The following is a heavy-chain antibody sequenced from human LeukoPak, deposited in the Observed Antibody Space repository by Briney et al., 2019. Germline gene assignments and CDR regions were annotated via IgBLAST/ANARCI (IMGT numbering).Heavy chain of an antibody. J-gene: IGHJ6*03. D-gene: IGHD3-16*01. CDR1: GFTFSSYC. CDR2: IRYDGSNK. Sequence: PGGSLRLSCAASGFTFSSYCMHWVRQAPGRGLEWVAFIRYDGSNKYYADSVKGRFTISRHNSKNTLYLQMNSLRAEDTAVYYCAKAYGRAYYYYYMDVWGKGTTVTISS. V-gene: IGHV3-30*02. CDR3: AKAYGRAYYYYYMDV.